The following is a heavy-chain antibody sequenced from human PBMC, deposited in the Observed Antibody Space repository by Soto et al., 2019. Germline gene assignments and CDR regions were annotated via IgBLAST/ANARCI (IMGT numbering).Heavy chain of an antibody. J-gene: IGHJ6*02. D-gene: IGHD6-13*01. CDR1: GYSFTSYW. Sequence: PGEALKISCNGSGYSFTSYWISWVRQMPGKGLEWMGRIDPSDSYTNYSPSFQGHITISADKSISTAYLQWSSLKASDTAMCYCARQPNGALSLAAADGMDVWGQGTTVTVSS. CDR3: ARQPNGALSLAAADGMDV. V-gene: IGHV5-10-1*01. CDR2: IDPSDSYT.